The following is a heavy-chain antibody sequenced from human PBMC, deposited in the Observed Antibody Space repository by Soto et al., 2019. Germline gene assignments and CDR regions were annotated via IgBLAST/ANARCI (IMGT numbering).Heavy chain of an antibody. CDR1: GFTFSSYA. V-gene: IGHV3-23*01. Sequence: EVQLLESGGGLVQPGGSLRLSCAASGFTFSSYAMSWVRQAPGKGLEWVSAISGSGGSTYYADSVKGRFTISRDNSKNTLYLQMNSLRAEDTAVYYCAKDLHCSGGSCYSGDYWGQGTLVTVSS. CDR2: ISGSGGST. J-gene: IGHJ4*02. CDR3: AKDLHCSGGSCYSGDY. D-gene: IGHD2-15*01.